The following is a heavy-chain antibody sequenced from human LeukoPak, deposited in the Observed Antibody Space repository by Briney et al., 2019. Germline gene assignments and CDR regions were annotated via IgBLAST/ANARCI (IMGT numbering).Heavy chain of an antibody. J-gene: IGHJ4*02. CDR3: ARDPITMVRGVIPHSDY. Sequence: SETLSLTCTVSGGSISSYYWCGIRQPPGRGLGGIGYIYYSGSTYYNPSLKSRVTISVDTSKNQFSLKLSSVTAADTAVYYCARDPITMVRGVIPHSDYWGQGTLVTVSS. V-gene: IGHV4-59*12. CDR1: GGSISSYY. CDR2: IYYSGST. D-gene: IGHD3-10*01.